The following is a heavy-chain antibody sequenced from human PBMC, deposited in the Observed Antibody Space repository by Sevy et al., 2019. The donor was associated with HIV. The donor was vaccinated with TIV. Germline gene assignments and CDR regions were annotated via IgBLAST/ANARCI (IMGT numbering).Heavy chain of an antibody. Sequence: SETLSLTCTVSGGSISRYYWSWIRQPPGKGLEWIGYIDYSGSSNYNPSLKSLVTMSVDTSKIQFSLKLSSVTAPDTAVYYCARGYRSSYYFDYWGQGALVTVSS. CDR2: IDYSGSS. J-gene: IGHJ4*02. V-gene: IGHV4-59*01. CDR1: GGSISRYY. D-gene: IGHD6-6*01. CDR3: ARGYRSSYYFDY.